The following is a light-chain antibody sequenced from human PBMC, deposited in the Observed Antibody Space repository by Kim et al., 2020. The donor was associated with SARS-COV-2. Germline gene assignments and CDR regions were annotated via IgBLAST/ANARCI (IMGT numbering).Light chain of an antibody. CDR1: KLGHKY. V-gene: IGLV3-1*01. CDR3: QAWESSTYVV. CDR2: QDS. J-gene: IGLJ2*01. Sequence: SYELTQPPSVSVSPGQTASITCSGDKLGHKYACWYQQKPGQSPVLVIYQDSKRPSGIPERFSGSNSGNTATLTIGGTQAMDEADYYCQAWESSTYVVFGG.